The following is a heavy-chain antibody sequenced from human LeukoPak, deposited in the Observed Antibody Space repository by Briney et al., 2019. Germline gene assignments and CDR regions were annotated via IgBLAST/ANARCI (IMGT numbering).Heavy chain of an antibody. CDR1: GGTFSSYT. J-gene: IGHJ4*02. D-gene: IGHD3-3*01. CDR2: IIPILGIA. CDR3: ARGNHDFWSGQELGW. V-gene: IGHV1-69*02. Sequence: EASVKVSCKASGGTFSSYTISWVRQAPGQGLDWMGRIIPILGIANYAQKFQGRVKITSEKSTSTAYMELSSLRSEDTAVYYCARGNHDFWSGQELGWWGQGTLVTVSS.